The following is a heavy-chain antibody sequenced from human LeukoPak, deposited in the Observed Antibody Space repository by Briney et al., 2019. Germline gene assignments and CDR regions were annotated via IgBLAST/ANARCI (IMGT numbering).Heavy chain of an antibody. D-gene: IGHD3-10*01. CDR2: ISSSSSYI. Sequence: GGSLRLSCEACGFTFSSYSMNWVRQAPGKGLEGVSSISSSSSYIYYADSVKGRFTISRDNAKSSLYLQMNSLRAEDTAVYYCARDSGAGGYYYYYYTDVWGKGNTVTVSS. CDR1: GFTFSSYS. V-gene: IGHV3-21*01. J-gene: IGHJ6*03. CDR3: ARDSGAGGYYYYYYTDV.